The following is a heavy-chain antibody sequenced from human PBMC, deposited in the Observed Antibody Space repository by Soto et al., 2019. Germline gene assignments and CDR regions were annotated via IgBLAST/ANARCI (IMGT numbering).Heavy chain of an antibody. CDR1: GGSISSGDYY. J-gene: IGHJ4*02. Sequence: SETLSLTCTVSGGSISSGDYYWSWIRQPPGKGLEWIGYIYYSGSTNYNPSLKSRVTISVDTSKNQFSLKLSSVTATDTAVYYCARGSIVHYFDYWGQGTLVTVSS. CDR2: IYYSGST. CDR3: ARGSIVHYFDY. D-gene: IGHD3-22*01. V-gene: IGHV4-61*08.